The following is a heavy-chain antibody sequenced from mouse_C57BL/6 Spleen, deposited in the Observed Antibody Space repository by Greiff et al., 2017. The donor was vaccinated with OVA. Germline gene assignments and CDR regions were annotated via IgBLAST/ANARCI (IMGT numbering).Heavy chain of an antibody. J-gene: IGHJ3*01. CDR3: TGAGRAWFAY. CDR1: GFNIKDDY. D-gene: IGHD1-1*01. CDR2: IDPENGDT. V-gene: IGHV14-4*01. Sequence: LVESGAELVRPGASVKLSCTASGFNIKDDYMHWVKQRPEQGLEWIGWIDPENGDTEYASKFQGKATITADTSSNTAYLQLSSLTSEDTAVYYCTGAGRAWFAYWGQGTLVTVSA.